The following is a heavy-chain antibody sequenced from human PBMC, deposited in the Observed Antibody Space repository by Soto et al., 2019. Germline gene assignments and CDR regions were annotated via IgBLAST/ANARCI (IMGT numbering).Heavy chain of an antibody. Sequence: QVQLVQSGAEVKKPGSSVKVSCKASGGTFSSYAISWVRQAPGQGLEWMGGIIPIFGTANYAQKFQGRVRITADESASTVYMELSSLRSEDTAVYYCASYGGNEGWFDPWGQGTLVTVSS. CDR1: GGTFSSYA. D-gene: IGHD4-17*01. V-gene: IGHV1-69*12. CDR3: ASYGGNEGWFDP. J-gene: IGHJ5*02. CDR2: IIPIFGTA.